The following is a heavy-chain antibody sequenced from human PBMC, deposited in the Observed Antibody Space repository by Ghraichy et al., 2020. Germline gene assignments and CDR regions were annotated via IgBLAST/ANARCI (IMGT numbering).Heavy chain of an antibody. CDR1: GFTFSSYA. CDR2: ISPSSSTT. D-gene: IGHD2-2*01. Sequence: LSLTCAASGFTFSSYAMSWVRQAPGKGLEWVSAISPSSSTTYYADPVKGRFTISRDNSKNTVYLQMSSLRAEDTAMYYCAKFIYHTSDVYHNPINNEYWGQGTLVTVSS. CDR3: AKFIYHTSDVYHNPINNEY. J-gene: IGHJ4*02. V-gene: IGHV3-23*01.